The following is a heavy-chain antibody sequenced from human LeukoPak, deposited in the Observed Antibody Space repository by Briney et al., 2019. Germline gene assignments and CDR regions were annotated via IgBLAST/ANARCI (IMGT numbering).Heavy chain of an antibody. Sequence: SETLSLTCAVSGYSISSGYCWGWIRQPPGKGLEWIGSIYHSGSAYYNPSLKSRVTISVDTSKNRFSLKLSSVTATDAAIYYCERERSSSSDYWGQGTLVTVSS. D-gene: IGHD6-6*01. CDR1: GYSISSGYC. J-gene: IGHJ4*02. V-gene: IGHV4-38-2*02. CDR2: IYHSGSA. CDR3: ERERSSSSDY.